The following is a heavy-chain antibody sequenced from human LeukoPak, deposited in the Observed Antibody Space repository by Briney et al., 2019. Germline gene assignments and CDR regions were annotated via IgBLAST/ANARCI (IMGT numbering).Heavy chain of an antibody. V-gene: IGHV3-23*01. J-gene: IGHJ6*02. Sequence: GGSLRLSCAASGFTFSSYVMTWVRRAPGKGLEWVSGISGSGGSTYYADSVKGRFTISRDYSKNTLYLQMNSLRAEDTAVYYCAKDAGVDIVVAPAHGMDVWGQGTTVTVSS. CDR3: AKDAGVDIVVAPAHGMDV. D-gene: IGHD2-2*01. CDR1: GFTFSSYV. CDR2: ISGSGGST.